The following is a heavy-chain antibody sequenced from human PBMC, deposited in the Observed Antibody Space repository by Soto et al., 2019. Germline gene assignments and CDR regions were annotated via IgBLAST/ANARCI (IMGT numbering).Heavy chain of an antibody. CDR2: ISGSGGST. CDR3: AKDEGYDILTGYSVY. V-gene: IGHV3-23*01. D-gene: IGHD3-9*01. J-gene: IGHJ4*02. Sequence: GGSLRLSCAASGFPFRSYSMNWVRQAPGKGLEWVSAISGSGGSTYYADSVKGRFTISRDNSKNTLYLQMNSLRAEDTAVYYCAKDEGYDILTGYSVYWGQGTLVTVSS. CDR1: GFPFRSYS.